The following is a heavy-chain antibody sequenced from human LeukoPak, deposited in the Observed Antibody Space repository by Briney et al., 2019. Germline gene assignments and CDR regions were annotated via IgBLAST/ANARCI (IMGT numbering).Heavy chain of an antibody. J-gene: IGHJ4*02. Sequence: GESLKISCKGSGYSFSSYWIGWVRQMPGKGLEWMGIIYPGDSDTKYSPSFQGQVTISADKSISTAYLQWSSLKASDTAMYYCARHTRNYYGHVDYWGQGTLVTVSS. D-gene: IGHD3-10*01. V-gene: IGHV5-51*01. CDR2: IYPGDSDT. CDR1: GYSFSSYW. CDR3: ARHTRNYYGHVDY.